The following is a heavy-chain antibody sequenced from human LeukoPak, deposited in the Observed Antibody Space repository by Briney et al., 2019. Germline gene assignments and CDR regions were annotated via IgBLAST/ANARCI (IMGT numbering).Heavy chain of an antibody. V-gene: IGHV3-7*03. CDR1: GFSFSTYT. CDR2: IKQDETEK. CDR3: ARDGSGSYPYYFDS. Sequence: PGGSLRLSCAASGFSFSTYTMNWVRQAPGKGLEWVANIKQDETEKFYLGSVKGRFTISRDNAKNSLYLQMNSLRVEDTAVYYCARDGSGSYPYYFDSWGQGTLVTVSS. D-gene: IGHD3-10*01. J-gene: IGHJ4*02.